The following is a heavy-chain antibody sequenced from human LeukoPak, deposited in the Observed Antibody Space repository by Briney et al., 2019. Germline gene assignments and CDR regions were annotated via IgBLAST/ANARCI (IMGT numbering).Heavy chain of an antibody. V-gene: IGHV4-4*07. CDR1: GGSISSYY. CDR3: ARDPQPGRFLEWSPSLYMDV. Sequence: SETLSLTCTVSGGSISSYYWSWIRQPAGKGLEWIGRIYTSGSTNYNPSLKSRVTMSVGTSKNQFSLKLSSVTAADTAVYYCARDPQPGRFLEWSPSLYMDVWGKGTTVTVSS. J-gene: IGHJ6*03. CDR2: IYTSGST. D-gene: IGHD3-3*01.